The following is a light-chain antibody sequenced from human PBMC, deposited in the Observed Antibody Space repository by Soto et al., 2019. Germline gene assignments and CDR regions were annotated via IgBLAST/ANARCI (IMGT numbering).Light chain of an antibody. CDR1: SRVVGSYNL. CDR2: EVS. V-gene: IGLV2-23*02. J-gene: IGLJ1*01. CDR3: CSYAGSSTCV. Sequence: QSALAQPAPVSGAPGPAITLSCTGTSRVVGSYNLVSWYQQHPGKAPKLMIYEVSKRPSGVSNRFSGSKSGNTASLTISGLQAEDEADYYCCSYAGSSTCVFGTGTKVTVL.